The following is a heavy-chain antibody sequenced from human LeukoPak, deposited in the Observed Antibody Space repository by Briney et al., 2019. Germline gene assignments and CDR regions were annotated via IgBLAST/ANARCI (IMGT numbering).Heavy chain of an antibody. Sequence: GGSLRLSCAASGFTFSNYWMTWVRQAPGKGLEWVAHVKPDGSEKSYVDSVKGRFTISRDNAQNSLYLQMNSLRAEDTAVYYCARDRGYYVFDYWGQGTLITVSS. CDR3: ARDRGYYVFDY. CDR2: VKPDGSEK. J-gene: IGHJ4*02. D-gene: IGHD3-22*01. CDR1: GFTFSNYW. V-gene: IGHV3-7*01.